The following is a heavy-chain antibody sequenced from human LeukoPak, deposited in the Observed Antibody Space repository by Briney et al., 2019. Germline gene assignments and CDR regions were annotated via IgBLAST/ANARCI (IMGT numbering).Heavy chain of an antibody. J-gene: IGHJ4*02. Sequence: NPSQTLSLTCAVSGGSISSGGYSWRWLRQPPGKGLEWIGYIYHSGSTYYNPSLKSRVTISVDRSKNQFSLKLSSVTAADTAVYYCARGELFDYWGQGTLVTVSS. CDR2: IYHSGST. V-gene: IGHV4-30-2*01. CDR3: ARGELFDY. CDR1: GGSISSGGYS. D-gene: IGHD1-26*01.